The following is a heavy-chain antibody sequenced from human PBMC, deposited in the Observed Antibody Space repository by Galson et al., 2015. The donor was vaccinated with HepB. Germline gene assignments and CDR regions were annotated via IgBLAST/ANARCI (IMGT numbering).Heavy chain of an antibody. CDR3: AREYCSGGSCYDGAFDI. J-gene: IGHJ3*02. D-gene: IGHD2-15*01. Sequence: SLRLSCAASGFTFSDYYMSWIRQAPGKGLEWVSYISSSGSTIYYADSVKGRFTISRDNAKNSLYLQMNSLRAEDTAVYYCAREYCSGGSCYDGAFDIWGQGTMVTVSS. CDR2: ISSSGSTI. CDR1: GFTFSDYY. V-gene: IGHV3-11*04.